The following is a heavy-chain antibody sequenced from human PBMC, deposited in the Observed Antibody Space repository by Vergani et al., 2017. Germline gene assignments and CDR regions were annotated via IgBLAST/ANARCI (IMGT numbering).Heavy chain of an antibody. CDR3: AREEMATNFDY. CDR2: IRSKANSYAT. V-gene: IGHV3-73*02. CDR1: GFTFSGSA. D-gene: IGHD5-24*01. Sequence: EVQLVESGGGLVQPGGSLKLSCAASGFTFSGSAMHWVRQASGKGLEWVGRIRSKANSYATAYAASVKGRFTISRDDSKNTAYLQMNSLRAEDTAVYYCAREEMATNFDYWGQGTLVTVSS. J-gene: IGHJ4*02.